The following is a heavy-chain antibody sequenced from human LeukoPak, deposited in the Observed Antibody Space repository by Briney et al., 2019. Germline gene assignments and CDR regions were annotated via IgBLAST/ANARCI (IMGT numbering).Heavy chain of an antibody. CDR2: INPNSGNT. D-gene: IGHD2-2*01. CDR1: GYTFTSSD. J-gene: IGHJ5*02. Sequence: ASVKVSCKTSGYTFTSSDINWVRQATGQGLEWMGWINPNSGNTGYAQKFQGRVTITRNTSIGTAYMELSSLSSEDTAVYYCARVIVVIPGTNVWFDPWGQGALVTVSS. CDR3: ARVIVVIPGTNVWFDP. V-gene: IGHV1-8*03.